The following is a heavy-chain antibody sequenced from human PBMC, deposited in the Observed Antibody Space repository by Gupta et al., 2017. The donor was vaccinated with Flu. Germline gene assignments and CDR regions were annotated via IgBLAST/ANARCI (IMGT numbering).Heavy chain of an antibody. Sequence: GEINHSGSTNYNPSLKSRVTISVDTSKNHFSLKLSSVTAADTAIYYCARFPKLKTPYSSSSGDRFLGTQGGAGYYYYYYGMDVWGQGTTVTVSS. CDR3: ARFPKLKTPYSSSSGDRFLGTQGGAGYYYYYYGMDV. D-gene: IGHD6-6*01. CDR2: INHSGST. V-gene: IGHV4-34*01. J-gene: IGHJ6*02.